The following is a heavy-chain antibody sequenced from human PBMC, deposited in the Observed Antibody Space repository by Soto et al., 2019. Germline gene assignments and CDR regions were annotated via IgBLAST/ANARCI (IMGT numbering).Heavy chain of an antibody. CDR3: VKDRYYDSSGYYYYFDY. CDR1: GFTFSSYA. Sequence: GGSLSLSCSASGFTFSSYAMHWVRQAPGKGLEYVSAISSNGGSTYYADSVKGRFTISRDNSKNTLYLQMSSLRAEDTAVYYCVKDRYYDSSGYYYYFDYWGQGTLVTVSS. CDR2: ISSNGGST. V-gene: IGHV3-64D*09. D-gene: IGHD3-22*01. J-gene: IGHJ4*02.